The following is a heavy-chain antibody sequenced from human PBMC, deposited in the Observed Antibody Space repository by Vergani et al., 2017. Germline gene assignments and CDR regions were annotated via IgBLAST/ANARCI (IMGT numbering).Heavy chain of an antibody. V-gene: IGHV3-74*02. CDR3: ARETRDTPSSLDY. CDR1: GFSFSSFG. Sequence: VQLVESGGGVVQPGGSLRLSCAASGFSFSSFGMHWVRQAPGKGLEWVSRINSDGDSTSYADSVKGRFTISRDNAKNTLYLQMDSLRAEDTAVYYCARETRDTPSSLDYWGQGTLVTVSS. D-gene: IGHD5-24*01. CDR2: INSDGDST. J-gene: IGHJ4*02.